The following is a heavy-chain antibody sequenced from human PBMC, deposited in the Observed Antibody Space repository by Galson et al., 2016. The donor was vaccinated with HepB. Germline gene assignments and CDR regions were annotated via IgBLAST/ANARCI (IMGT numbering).Heavy chain of an antibody. CDR1: GFTFSTAW. J-gene: IGHJ6*02. V-gene: IGHV3-48*01. D-gene: IGHD5-24*01. Sequence: SLRLSCAASGFTFSTAWMTWVRQAPGKGLEWVSYISSASDTIHYAGSVKGRFTISRDNSKNTLYLQMNSLRREDTAVYYCARPRRWPQYYYGLDVWGQGTTVTVSS. CDR2: ISSASDTI. CDR3: ARPRRWPQYYYGLDV.